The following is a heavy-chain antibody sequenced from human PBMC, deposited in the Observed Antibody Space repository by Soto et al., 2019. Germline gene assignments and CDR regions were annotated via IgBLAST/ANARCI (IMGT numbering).Heavy chain of an antibody. V-gene: IGHV4-34*01. CDR1: GESFSGQY. J-gene: IGHJ4*02. Sequence: SETLSLTCAVYGESFSGQYWSWIRQPPGEGLEWIGEINRNGRTYYNPSLKSRVTISVDTSKNQFSLKLSSVTAADTAVYYCARETSYYYDSSGYYYTLDYWGQGTLVTVSS. D-gene: IGHD3-22*01. CDR2: INRNGRT. CDR3: ARETSYYYDSSGYYYTLDY.